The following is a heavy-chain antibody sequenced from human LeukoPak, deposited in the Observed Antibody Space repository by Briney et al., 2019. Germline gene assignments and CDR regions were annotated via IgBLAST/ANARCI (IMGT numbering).Heavy chain of an antibody. D-gene: IGHD3-3*01. CDR1: GGSYSGYDY. Sequence: SETLSLXCAVYGGSYSGYDYWSWIREPPGKGLEWIGEINHSGSTNYNPSLKSRVTISVDMSKNQFSLKLTSVTAADTAVYYCATVLRFLEWPFRMDVWGKGTTVTVSS. J-gene: IGHJ6*04. V-gene: IGHV4-34*01. CDR3: ATVLRFLEWPFRMDV. CDR2: INHSGST.